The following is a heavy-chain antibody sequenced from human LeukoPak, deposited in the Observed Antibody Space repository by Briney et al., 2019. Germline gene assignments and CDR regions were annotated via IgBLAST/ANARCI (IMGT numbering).Heavy chain of an antibody. CDR2: ISGSGGST. D-gene: IGHD1-1*01. V-gene: IGHV3-23*01. Sequence: QPGGSLRLSCAASGFTFSSYAMSWVRQAPGKGLEWVSAISGSGGSTYYADSVKGRFTISRDNSKNTLYLQMNSLRAEDTAVYYCAKDLRVGGTKTSPFQHWGQGTLVTVSS. CDR1: GFTFSSYA. J-gene: IGHJ1*01. CDR3: AKDLRVGGTKTSPFQH.